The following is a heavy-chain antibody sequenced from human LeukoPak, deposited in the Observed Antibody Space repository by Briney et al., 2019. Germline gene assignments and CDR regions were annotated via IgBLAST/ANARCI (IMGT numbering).Heavy chain of an antibody. J-gene: IGHJ4*02. CDR2: IYYSGST. V-gene: IGHV4-39*01. CDR3: ARQTEWLRLLSFDY. D-gene: IGHD5-12*01. Sequence: WIRQXXXKXLEWIGSIYYSGSTYYNPSLKSRVTISVDTSKNQFSLKLSSVTAADTAVYYCARQTEWLRLLSFDYWGQGTLVTVSS.